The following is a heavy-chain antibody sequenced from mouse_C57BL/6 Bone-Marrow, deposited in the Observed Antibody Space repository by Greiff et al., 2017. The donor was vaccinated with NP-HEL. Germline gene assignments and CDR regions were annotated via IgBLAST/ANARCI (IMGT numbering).Heavy chain of an antibody. CDR3: ARYYGSSYYFDY. CDR1: GYAFSSYW. V-gene: IGHV1-80*01. CDR2: IYPGDGDT. D-gene: IGHD1-1*01. Sequence: VQLQQSGAELVKPGASVKISCKASGYAFSSYWMNWVKQRPGKGLEWIGQIYPGDGDTNYNGKFKGTATLTADKSSSTAYMQLSSLTSEDSAVYFCARYYGSSYYFDYWGQGTTLTVSS. J-gene: IGHJ2*01.